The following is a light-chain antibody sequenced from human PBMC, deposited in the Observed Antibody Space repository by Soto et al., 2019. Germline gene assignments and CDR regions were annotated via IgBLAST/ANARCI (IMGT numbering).Light chain of an antibody. CDR2: DVS. CDR1: SSDVGGYNY. J-gene: IGLJ1*01. CDR3: SSYTSSSTLV. V-gene: IGLV2-14*01. Sequence: QSALTQPASVSGSPGQSITISCTGTSSDVGGYNYVSWYQQHPGKAPKLMIYDVSNRPSGVFHRFSGSKSGNTASLTISGLQAEDEADYYCSSYTSSSTLVFGTGTKVTVL.